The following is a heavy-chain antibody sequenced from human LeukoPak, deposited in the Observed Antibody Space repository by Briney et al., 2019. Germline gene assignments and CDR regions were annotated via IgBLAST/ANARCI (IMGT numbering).Heavy chain of an antibody. CDR2: IKQDGSDK. D-gene: IGHD4-23*01. CDR3: ARDGNQLYRGPPNWFDP. Sequence: HTGGSLRLSCAASGFTFSSFWMSWVRQAPGKGLEWVANIKQDGSDKYYVDSVEGRFTISRDNAKNSLYLQMNSLRAEDTAVYYCARDGNQLYRGPPNWFDPWGQGTLVTVSS. V-gene: IGHV3-7*01. CDR1: GFTFSSFW. J-gene: IGHJ5*02.